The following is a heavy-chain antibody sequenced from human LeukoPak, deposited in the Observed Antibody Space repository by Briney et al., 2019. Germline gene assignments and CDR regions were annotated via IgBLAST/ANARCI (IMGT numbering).Heavy chain of an antibody. CDR1: GYSISSGYY. CDR3: ARDERNWFDP. D-gene: IGHD1-1*01. V-gene: IGHV4-38-2*02. Sequence: PSETLSLTCTVSGYSISSGYYWGWIRQPPEKGLEWIGSIYHSGSTYYNPSLKSRVTISVDTSKNQFSLKLSSVTAADTAVYYCARDERNWFDPWGQGTLVTVSS. J-gene: IGHJ5*02. CDR2: IYHSGST.